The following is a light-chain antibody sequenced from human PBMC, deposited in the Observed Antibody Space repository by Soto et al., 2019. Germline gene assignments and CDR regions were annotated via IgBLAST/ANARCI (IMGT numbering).Light chain of an antibody. CDR3: QQTNSVPRRLT. Sequence: DIQMTQSPSSVSESVGDRVTITCRASQGISSWLAWYQQKPGKAPKLLIYAASSLQSGVPSRFSGIGEETDSTLTRSSLQTEDFAPFSSQQTNSVPRRLTFGGGTKVEIK. J-gene: IGKJ4*01. V-gene: IGKV1D-12*01. CDR2: AAS. CDR1: QGISSW.